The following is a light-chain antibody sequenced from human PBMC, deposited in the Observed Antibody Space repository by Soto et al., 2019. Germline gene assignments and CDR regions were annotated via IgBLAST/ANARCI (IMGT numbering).Light chain of an antibody. J-gene: IGKJ2*01. Sequence: EIVLTQSPGTLSLSAGERATLSCRPSQSVTSNYLAWYQQKPGQAPRLLFYGASNRATGIPDRFVGSGSGTDFTLTISRLEPEDFAVYYCQQYDNSPMYTFGQGTKVEIK. CDR2: GAS. V-gene: IGKV3-20*01. CDR3: QQYDNSPMYT. CDR1: QSVTSNY.